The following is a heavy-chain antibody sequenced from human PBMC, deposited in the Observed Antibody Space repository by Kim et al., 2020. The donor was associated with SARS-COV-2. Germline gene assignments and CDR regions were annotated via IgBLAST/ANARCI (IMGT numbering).Heavy chain of an antibody. Sequence: SETLSLTCTVSGGSISSYYWSWIRQPPGKGLEWIGYIYYSGSTTYNPSLKSRVTISVDTSKNQFSLKLSSVTAADTAVYYCAGVDRRESKARAFDIWGQGTMVTVSS. V-gene: IGHV4-59*13. J-gene: IGHJ3*02. D-gene: IGHD3-22*01. CDR2: IYYSGST. CDR1: GGSISSYY. CDR3: AGVDRRESKARAFDI.